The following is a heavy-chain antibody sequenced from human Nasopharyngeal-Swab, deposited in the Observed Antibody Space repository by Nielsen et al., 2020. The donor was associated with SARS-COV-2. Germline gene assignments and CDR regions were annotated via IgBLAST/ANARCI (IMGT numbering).Heavy chain of an antibody. J-gene: IGHJ6*03. D-gene: IGHD2-2*01. CDR2: INPNSGGT. CDR3: ARAAKGYCSSTSCYSIPEYYYYYMDV. Sequence: WVRQAPGQGLEWMGWINPNSGGTNYALKFQGWVTMTRDTSISTAYMELSRLRSDDTAVYYCARAAKGYCSSTSCYSIPEYYYYYMDVWGKGTTVTVSS. V-gene: IGHV1-2*04.